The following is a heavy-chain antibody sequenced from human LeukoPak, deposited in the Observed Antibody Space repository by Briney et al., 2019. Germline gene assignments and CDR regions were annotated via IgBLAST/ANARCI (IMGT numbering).Heavy chain of an antibody. Sequence: GGSLRLSCAASGFTFSDYYMSWIRQAPGKGLEWVSYISSSGSTIYYADSVKGRFTISRDNSKNTLYLQMNSLRAEDTAVYYCARDLRPLATSTVVTHWGQGTLVTVSS. CDR3: ARDLRPLATSTVVTH. V-gene: IGHV3-11*04. D-gene: IGHD4-23*01. CDR1: GFTFSDYY. CDR2: ISSSGSTI. J-gene: IGHJ4*02.